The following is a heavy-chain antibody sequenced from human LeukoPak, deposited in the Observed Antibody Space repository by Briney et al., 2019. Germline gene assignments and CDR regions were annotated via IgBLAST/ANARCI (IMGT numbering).Heavy chain of an antibody. V-gene: IGHV1-69*04. CDR1: GGAFSSYA. D-gene: IGHD1/OR15-1a*01. J-gene: IGHJ3*02. CDR3: ARGGTEDAFDI. Sequence: SVKVSCKASGGAFSSYAISWVRQAPGQGLEWMGRIIPILGIANYAQKFQGRVTITADNSTSTAYMELSSLRSEDTAVYYCARGGTEDAFDIWGQGTMVTVFS. CDR2: IIPILGIA.